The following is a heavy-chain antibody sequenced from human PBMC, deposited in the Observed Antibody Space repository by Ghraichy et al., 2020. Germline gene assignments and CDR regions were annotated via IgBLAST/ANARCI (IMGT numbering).Heavy chain of an antibody. D-gene: IGHD2-15*01. V-gene: IGHV4-31*03. CDR3: ARDEFDGSGHAFDI. CDR2: IYYSGST. J-gene: IGHJ3*02. Sequence: SETLSLTCTVSGGSISSGGYYWSWIRQHPGKGLEWIGYIYYSGSTYYNPSLKSRVTISVDTSKNQFSLKLSSVTAADTAVYYCARDEFDGSGHAFDIWGQGTMVTVSS. CDR1: GGSISSGGYY.